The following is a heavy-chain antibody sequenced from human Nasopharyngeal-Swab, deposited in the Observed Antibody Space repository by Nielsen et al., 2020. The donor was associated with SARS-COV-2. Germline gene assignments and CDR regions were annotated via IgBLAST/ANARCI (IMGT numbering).Heavy chain of an antibody. CDR3: ARAGPLRYFDLLHNWFDP. Sequence: SETLSLTCTVSGGSISSGDYYWSWIRQPPGKGLEWIGYIYYSGSTYYNPSLKSRVTISVDTSKNQFSLKLSSVTAADTAVYYCARAGPLRYFDLLHNWFDPWGQGTLVTVSS. J-gene: IGHJ5*02. D-gene: IGHD3-9*01. V-gene: IGHV4-30-4*01. CDR2: IYYSGST. CDR1: GGSISSGDYY.